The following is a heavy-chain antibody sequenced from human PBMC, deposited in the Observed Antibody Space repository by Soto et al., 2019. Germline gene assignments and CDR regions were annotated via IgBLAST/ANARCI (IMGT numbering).Heavy chain of an antibody. CDR1: GGSIGISTW. J-gene: IGHJ6*02. D-gene: IGHD1-1*01. Sequence: SESLSLTCALSGGSIGISTWGSWVRQPPGKGLELIGEIYHSGSTNYTPSLQRRDTIAVDKANNHFSPKLSSVTAADTAVYYCARDRGGTTIYYYYGMDVWGQGTTVTVSS. CDR3: ARDRGGTTIYYYYGMDV. V-gene: IGHV4-4*02. CDR2: IYHSGST.